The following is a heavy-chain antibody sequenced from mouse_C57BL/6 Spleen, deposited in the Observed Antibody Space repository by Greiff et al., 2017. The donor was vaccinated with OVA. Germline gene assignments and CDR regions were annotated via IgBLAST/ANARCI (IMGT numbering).Heavy chain of an antibody. Sequence: QVQLQQSGAELVKPGASVKISCKASGYAFSSYWMNWVKQRPGKGLEWIGQIYPGDGDTNYNGKFKGKATLTADKSSSTAYMQLSSLTSEDAAVYFGARPGPYYAMDYWGQGASVTVSS. CDR3: ARPGPYYAMDY. CDR2: IYPGDGDT. J-gene: IGHJ4*01. V-gene: IGHV1-80*01. CDR1: GYAFSSYW.